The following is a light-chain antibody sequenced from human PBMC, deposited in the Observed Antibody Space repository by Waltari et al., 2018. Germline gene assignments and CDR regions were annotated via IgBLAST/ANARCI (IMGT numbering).Light chain of an antibody. J-gene: IGKJ4*01. CDR2: DAS. Sequence: DIQMTQSPSSLSASVGDRVCITCQASHDISNYLNWYQQKPGKAPKLLIYDASNLETGVPSRFSGSGSGTDFTFTISSLQPEDIATYYCQQYDNLPLTFGGGTKVEIK. CDR3: QQYDNLPLT. CDR1: HDISNY. V-gene: IGKV1-33*01.